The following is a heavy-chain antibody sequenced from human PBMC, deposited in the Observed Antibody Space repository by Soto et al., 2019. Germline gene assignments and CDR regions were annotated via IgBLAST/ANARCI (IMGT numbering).Heavy chain of an antibody. CDR2: ISSNGGST. D-gene: IGHD6-13*01. V-gene: IGHV3-64*01. CDR1: GFTFSSYA. J-gene: IGHJ4*02. CDR3: ARSSIIAAAGTRYSDY. Sequence: EVQLVESGGGLVQPGGSLRLSCAASGFTFSSYAMHWVRQAPGKGLEYVSAISSNGGSTYYANSVKGRFTISRDNSKNTLYLQMGSLRAEDMAVYYCARSSIIAAAGTRYSDYWGQGTLVTVSS.